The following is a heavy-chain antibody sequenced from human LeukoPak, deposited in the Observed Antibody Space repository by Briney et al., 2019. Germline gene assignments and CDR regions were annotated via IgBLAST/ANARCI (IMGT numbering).Heavy chain of an antibody. CDR1: GYSFTYYW. D-gene: IGHD5-24*01. Sequence: GESLKISCKGFGYSFTYYWVAWVRQMPGKGLEWMGIIYPADSDTRYSPSFQGQVTISADKSTSTAYLQWSSLKASDTAMYYCARQDGRALYYFDYWGQGTLVTVSS. CDR2: IYPADSDT. V-gene: IGHV5-51*01. J-gene: IGHJ4*02. CDR3: ARQDGRALYYFDY.